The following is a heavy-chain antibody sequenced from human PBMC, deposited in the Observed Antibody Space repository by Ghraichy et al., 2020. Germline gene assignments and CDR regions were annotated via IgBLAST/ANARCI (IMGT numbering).Heavy chain of an antibody. CDR1: GFTFSDYY. CDR3: ATGCSGVNCGVGAFGI. V-gene: IGHV3-11*01. Sequence: WGSLRLSCAASGFTFSDYYMSWIRQAPGKGLEWVSYITGSSNRIYYADSVKGRFTISRDNAKNSLYLQMNSLRAEDTAVYYCATGCSGVNCGVGAFGIWGQGTMVTVSS. J-gene: IGHJ3*02. CDR2: ITGSSNRI. D-gene: IGHD2-15*01.